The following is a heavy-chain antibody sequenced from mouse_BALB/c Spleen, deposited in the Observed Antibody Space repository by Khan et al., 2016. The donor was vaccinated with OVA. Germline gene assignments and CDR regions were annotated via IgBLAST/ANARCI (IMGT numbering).Heavy chain of an antibody. CDR2: IYPGDGDT. CDR1: GYTFTSYW. J-gene: IGHJ2*01. V-gene: IGHV1-87*01. Sequence: VQLQESGAELARPGASVKFSCKSSGYTFTSYWMQWVKQRPGQGLEWIGAIYPGDGDTRYTQKFKGKATLTADKSSSTAYMQLSSLASEDSAVYYCASYRYDYFDYWGQGTTLTGSS. D-gene: IGHD2-14*01. CDR3: ASYRYDYFDY.